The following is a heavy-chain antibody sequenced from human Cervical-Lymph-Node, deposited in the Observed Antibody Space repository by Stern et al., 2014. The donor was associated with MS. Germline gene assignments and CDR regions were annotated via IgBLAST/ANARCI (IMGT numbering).Heavy chain of an antibody. J-gene: IGHJ4*02. V-gene: IGHV1-2*06. CDR3: ARWQGQWLVAPSLDY. D-gene: IGHD6-19*01. CDR2: IKPNSGGT. CDR1: GYTFTGYY. Sequence: QVQLGQSGAEVKKPGASVKVSCKASGYTFTGYYMHWVRQAPGQGLEWMGRIKPNSGGTNYAQKFQGRVTMTRDTSISTAYMELSRLRSDDTAVYYCARWQGQWLVAPSLDYWGQGTLVTVSS.